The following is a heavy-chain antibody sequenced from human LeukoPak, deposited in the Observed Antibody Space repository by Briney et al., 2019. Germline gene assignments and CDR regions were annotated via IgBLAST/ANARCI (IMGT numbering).Heavy chain of an antibody. D-gene: IGHD3-10*01. CDR1: GFTFSSYG. CDR2: IWYDGSNK. J-gene: IGHJ4*02. CDR3: ARAFTMVRGVPIDY. V-gene: IGHV3-33*01. Sequence: GRSLRLSCAASGFTFSSYGMHWVRQAPGKGLEWVAVIWYDGSNKYYADSVKGRFTISRDNPKNTLYLQMNSLRAEDTAVYYCARAFTMVRGVPIDYWGQGTLVTVSS.